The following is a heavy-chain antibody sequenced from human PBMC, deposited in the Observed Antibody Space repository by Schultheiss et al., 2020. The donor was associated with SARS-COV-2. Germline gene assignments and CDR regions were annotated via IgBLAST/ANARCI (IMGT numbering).Heavy chain of an antibody. J-gene: IGHJ4*02. D-gene: IGHD5-24*01. Sequence: SETLSLTCAVSGGSISSGGYSWSWIRQPPGKGLEWIGYIYYSGSTYYNPSLKSRVTISVDTSKNQFSLKLNSVTAADTAVYYCARATDGYNWGFDYWGQGTLVTVSS. V-gene: IGHV4-30-4*07. CDR1: GGSISSGGYS. CDR2: IYYSGST. CDR3: ARATDGYNWGFDY.